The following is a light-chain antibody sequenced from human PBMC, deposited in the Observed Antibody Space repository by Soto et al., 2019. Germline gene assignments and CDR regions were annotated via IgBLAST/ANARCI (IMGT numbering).Light chain of an antibody. CDR1: SGSVSTTHY. V-gene: IGLV8-61*01. J-gene: IGLJ3*02. Sequence: QAVVTQEPSFSVSPGGTVTLTCGLNSGSVSTTHYPTWYQQTPGQAPRTVIYNTNSPSSGVPDRFSGSILGNKAALTITGAQADDESTYYCILYLGRGVWMFGGGTKVTVL. CDR2: NTN. CDR3: ILYLGRGVWM.